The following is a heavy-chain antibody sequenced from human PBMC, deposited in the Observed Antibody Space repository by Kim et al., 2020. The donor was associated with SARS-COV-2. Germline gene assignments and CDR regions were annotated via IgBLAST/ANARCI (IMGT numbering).Heavy chain of an antibody. V-gene: IGHV3-9*01. D-gene: IGHD3-10*01. J-gene: IGHJ6*04. CDR3: AKGVWFGELLDYYGMDV. CDR2: ISWNSGSI. Sequence: GGSLRLSCAASGFTFDDYAMHWVRQAPGKGLEWVSGISWNSGSIGYADSVKGRFTISRDNAKNSLYLQMNSLRAEDTALYYCAKGVWFGELLDYYGMDVWGKGPTVTVSS. CDR1: GFTFDDYA.